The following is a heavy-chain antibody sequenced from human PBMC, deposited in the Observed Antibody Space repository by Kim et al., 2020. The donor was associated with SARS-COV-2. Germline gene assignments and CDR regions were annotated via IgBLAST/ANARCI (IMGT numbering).Heavy chain of an antibody. V-gene: IGHV4-39*02. D-gene: IGHD2-21*01. Sequence: SETLSLTCSVSGASISTSSYFWGWVRQSPGKGLEWIGSVSYSGSTYYNPSLKSRVTISLDKSKNDFSLNLTSVTAADTALYYCARRVASYYYYGFDVWGQGTTVTVSS. CDR3: ARRVASYYYYGFDV. J-gene: IGHJ6*02. CDR2: VSYSGST. CDR1: GASISTSSYF.